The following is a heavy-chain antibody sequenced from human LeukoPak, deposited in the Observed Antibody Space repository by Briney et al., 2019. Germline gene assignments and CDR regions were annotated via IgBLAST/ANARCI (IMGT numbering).Heavy chain of an antibody. CDR2: ISGSGGST. CDR1: GFTFSSYG. CDR3: ARGSGITMIVVVIGDAFDI. D-gene: IGHD3-22*01. Sequence: GGTLRLSCAASGFTFSSYGMSWVRQAPGEGLEWVSAISGSGGSTYYADSVKGRFTISRDNSKNTLYLQMNSLRAEDTAVYYCARGSGITMIVVVIGDAFDIWGQGTMVTVSS. J-gene: IGHJ3*02. V-gene: IGHV3-23*01.